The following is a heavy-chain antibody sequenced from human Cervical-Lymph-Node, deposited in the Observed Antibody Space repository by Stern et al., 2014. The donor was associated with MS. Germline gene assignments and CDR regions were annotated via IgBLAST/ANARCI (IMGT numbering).Heavy chain of an antibody. CDR2: IYSSGST. V-gene: IGHV4-59*08. D-gene: IGHD3-22*01. CDR3: ARHESAYSSPYFDY. Sequence: MQLVESGPGLVKPSETLSVTCTVSGGSITSYFWSWIRQPPGKGLEWIGYIYSSGSTNYTPSHKSRISMSVDTSKTQISLKLSSVTAADTAVYLCARHESAYSSPYFDYWGRGTLVTVST. J-gene: IGHJ4*02. CDR1: GGSITSYF.